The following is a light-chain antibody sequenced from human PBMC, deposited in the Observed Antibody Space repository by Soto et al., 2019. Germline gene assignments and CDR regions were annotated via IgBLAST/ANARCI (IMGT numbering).Light chain of an antibody. CDR2: AAS. CDR3: QKYNSAPLT. Sequence: DIQMTQSPSSLSASVGDRVTITCRASQAISHYLAWYQQKPGKGPNLLIYAASTLQSGVPSRFSGSGSGTDFTLTISSLQPGDVATYFCQKYNSAPLTFGGGTKVEIK. V-gene: IGKV1-27*01. CDR1: QAISHY. J-gene: IGKJ4*01.